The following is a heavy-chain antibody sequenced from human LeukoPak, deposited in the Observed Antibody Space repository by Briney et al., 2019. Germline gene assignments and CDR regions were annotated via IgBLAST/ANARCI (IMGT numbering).Heavy chain of an antibody. Sequence: GGSLRLSCAASGFIFSRYWMSWVRQAPGKGLEWVANIKQDGSEKYYVDSVKGRFTISRDNAKNSLYLQMNSLRAEDTAVYYCARLGMIQAYSTEDYWGQGTQVTVSS. V-gene: IGHV3-7*03. CDR1: GFIFSRYW. D-gene: IGHD6-13*01. CDR3: ARLGMIQAYSTEDY. J-gene: IGHJ4*02. CDR2: IKQDGSEK.